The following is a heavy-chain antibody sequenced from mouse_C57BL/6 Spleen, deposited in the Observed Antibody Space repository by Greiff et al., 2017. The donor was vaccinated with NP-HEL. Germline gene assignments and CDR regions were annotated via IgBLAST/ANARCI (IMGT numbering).Heavy chain of an antibody. V-gene: IGHV14-2*01. CDR3: ARGPTTVDSLGYFDV. D-gene: IGHD1-1*01. Sequence: EVKLVESGAELVKPGASVKLSCTASGFNIKDYYMHWVKQRTEQGLEWIGRIDPEDGETKYAPKFQGKATITADTSSNTAYLQLSSLTSEDTAVYYCARGPTTVDSLGYFDVWGTGTTVTVSS. J-gene: IGHJ1*03. CDR2: IDPEDGET. CDR1: GFNIKDYY.